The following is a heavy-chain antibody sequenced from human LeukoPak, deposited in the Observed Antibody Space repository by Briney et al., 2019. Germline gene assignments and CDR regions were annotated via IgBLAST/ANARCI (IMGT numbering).Heavy chain of an antibody. CDR1: GFNLTDQY. CDR3: ARDGGERGNSAFDV. CDR2: SRNKANSHSS. Sequence: PGGSLRLSCAASGFNLTDQYMDWVRQAPGKGLEWIGRSRNKANSHSSEYAASVKGRFTISRDGSGNLMYLQMNSLKIDDTAVYFCARDGGERGNSAFDVWGQGTEVTVSS. D-gene: IGHD3-16*01. J-gene: IGHJ3*01. V-gene: IGHV3-72*01.